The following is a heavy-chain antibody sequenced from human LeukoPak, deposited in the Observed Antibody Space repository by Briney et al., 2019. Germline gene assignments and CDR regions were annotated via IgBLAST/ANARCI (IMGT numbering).Heavy chain of an antibody. Sequence: SETLSLTCTVSGGSICGYYWSWIRQPAGKGLEWIGRIYTSGSTNYNPSLKSRVTMSVDTSKNQFSLKLSSVTAADTAVYYCARESPIIVYYYGMDVWGQGTTVTVSS. CDR2: IYTSGST. CDR3: ARESPIIVYYYGMDV. V-gene: IGHV4-4*07. J-gene: IGHJ6*02. CDR1: GGSICGYY. D-gene: IGHD1-26*01.